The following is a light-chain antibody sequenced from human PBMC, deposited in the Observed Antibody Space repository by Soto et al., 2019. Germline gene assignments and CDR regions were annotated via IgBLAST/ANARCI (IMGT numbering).Light chain of an antibody. CDR2: GAT. Sequence: DIQMTQSPSSLSASVGDRVTITCRASQGIKNELGWYQQKSGKAPKRLIFGATTLQSGVPSRFSGGASGTEFSLIISSLQPEDFATYYCLQYNHYPPTFGQGTKVDTK. CDR1: QGIKNE. J-gene: IGKJ1*01. CDR3: LQYNHYPPT. V-gene: IGKV1-17*01.